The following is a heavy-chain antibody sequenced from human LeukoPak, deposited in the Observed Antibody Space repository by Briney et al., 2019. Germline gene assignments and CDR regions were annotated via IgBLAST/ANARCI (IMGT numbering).Heavy chain of an antibody. Sequence: GDSLEISCKGSGHRFSTDWIAWVRQMPGKGLEWMGVIYAGDADTRYSPSFQGQVTISADQSLNTAYLQWTNLKASDTAMYYCARFRGELMDGFDFWGQGTLVTLSS. J-gene: IGHJ4*02. V-gene: IGHV5-51*01. D-gene: IGHD1-7*01. CDR3: ARFRGELMDGFDF. CDR2: IYAGDADT. CDR1: GHRFSTDW.